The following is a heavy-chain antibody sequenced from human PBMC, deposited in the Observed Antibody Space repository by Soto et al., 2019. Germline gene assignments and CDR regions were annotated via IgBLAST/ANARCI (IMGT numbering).Heavy chain of an antibody. Sequence: PSETLSLTCTVSGGSISSYYWSWIRQPPGKGLEWIGYIYYSGSTNYNPSLKSRVTISVDTSKNQFSLKLSSVTAADTAVYYCARQRTPYGSGSYDAFDIWGQGTMDTVSS. CDR3: ARQRTPYGSGSYDAFDI. V-gene: IGHV4-59*08. D-gene: IGHD3-10*01. CDR2: IYYSGST. J-gene: IGHJ3*02. CDR1: GGSISSYY.